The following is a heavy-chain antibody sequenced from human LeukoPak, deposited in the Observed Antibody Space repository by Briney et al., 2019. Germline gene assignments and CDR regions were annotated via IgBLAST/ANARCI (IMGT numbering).Heavy chain of an antibody. CDR1: GDSISSGGYS. CDR2: IYHTGSA. V-gene: IGHV4-31*03. J-gene: IGHJ3*02. D-gene: IGHD6-13*01. CDR3: ARTQISNWSNDAFSI. Sequence: SETLSLTCTVSGDSISSGGYSWTWIRQHPGKGLEWIGYIYHTGSAYYNPSLKSRLSISIDTSKNQFSLRLSSVTAADTAVYYCARTQISNWSNDAFSIWGQGTTVTVSS.